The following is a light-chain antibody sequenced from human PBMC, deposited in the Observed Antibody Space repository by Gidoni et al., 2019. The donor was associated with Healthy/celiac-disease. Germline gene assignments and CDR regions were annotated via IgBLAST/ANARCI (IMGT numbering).Light chain of an antibody. J-gene: IGKJ2*01. CDR2: DAS. CDR3: QQYNSYAYT. V-gene: IGKV1-5*01. Sequence: IQMTQSPSTLSASVGDRVTITCRASQSITSWLAWYQQQPGKAPKLLIYDASSLESGVPARYSDSGAGTAFTLTIVNLEADDFATYYWQQYNSYAYTFXQXTKLEMK. CDR1: QSITSW.